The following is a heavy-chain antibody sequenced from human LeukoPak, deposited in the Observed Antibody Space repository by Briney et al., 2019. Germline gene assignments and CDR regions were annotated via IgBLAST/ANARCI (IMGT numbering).Heavy chain of an antibody. J-gene: IGHJ3*02. CDR3: ARGGSYLSAFDI. D-gene: IGHD1-26*01. V-gene: IGHV3-53*01. CDR1: GFTFSNHV. Sequence: HPGGSLRLSCAASGFTFSNHVMIWVRQAPGKGLEWVSIIYSGGSTFYADSVKGRFTISRDNSKNTLYLQMNSLRAEDTAVYYCARGGSYLSAFDIWGQGTMVTVSS. CDR2: IYSGGST.